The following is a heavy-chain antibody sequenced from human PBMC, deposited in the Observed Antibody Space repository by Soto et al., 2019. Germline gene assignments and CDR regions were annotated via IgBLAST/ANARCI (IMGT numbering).Heavy chain of an antibody. D-gene: IGHD5-12*01. CDR2: IYYSGST. Sequence: QLQLQESGPGLVKPSETLSLTCTVSGGSISSSSYYWGWIRQPPGKGLEWIGSIYYSGSTYYNPSLKSRVTISVDTSKNQFSLKLSSVTAADTAVYYCARHTVATIGAFDIWGQGTMVTVSS. CDR1: GGSISSSSYY. CDR3: ARHTVATIGAFDI. V-gene: IGHV4-39*01. J-gene: IGHJ3*02.